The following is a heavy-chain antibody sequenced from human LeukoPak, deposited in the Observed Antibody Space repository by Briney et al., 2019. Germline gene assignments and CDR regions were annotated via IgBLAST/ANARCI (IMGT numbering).Heavy chain of an antibody. V-gene: IGHV3-9*01. CDR1: GFTFDDYA. Sequence: QPGRSLRLSCAASGFTFDDYAMHWVRQAPGKGLEWVSGISWNSGSIGYADSVKGRFTISRDNAKNSLYLQMNSLRAEDTALYYCMVRGVIYYYGMDVWGQGTTVTVSS. CDR3: MVRGVIYYYGMDV. D-gene: IGHD3-10*01. CDR2: ISWNSGSI. J-gene: IGHJ6*02.